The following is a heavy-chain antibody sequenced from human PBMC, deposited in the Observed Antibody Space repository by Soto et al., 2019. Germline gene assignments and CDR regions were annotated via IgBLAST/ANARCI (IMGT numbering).Heavy chain of an antibody. Sequence: DVQLVESGGGLVQPGGSLRLSCTASGFTLSSHWVTWVRRAPGKGLEWVAIIRQDGAQTHYVDAVKVRFPISRDTTKNSVYLQMNRLGSEDTAVYYRGIGSGWVFASWGQGNMVSVS. V-gene: IGHV3-7*02. CDR3: GIGSGWVFAS. D-gene: IGHD6-19*01. CDR1: GFTLSSHW. J-gene: IGHJ4*02. CDR2: IRQDGAQT.